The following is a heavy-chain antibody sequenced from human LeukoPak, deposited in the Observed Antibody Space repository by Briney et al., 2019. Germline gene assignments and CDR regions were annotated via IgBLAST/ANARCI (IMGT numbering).Heavy chain of an antibody. CDR1: GASISYSNYH. CDR2: ISSSGRT. D-gene: IGHD1-14*01. CDR3: AVLDGEYNVFDY. Sequence: SSETLSLTCTVSGASISYSNYHWAWIRQPPGKGLDWIGNISSSGRTHYNPSLRSRVTISLDASKNQFSLGLTSVTAADTAVYYCAVLDGEYNVFDYWGQGALVTVSS. J-gene: IGHJ4*02. V-gene: IGHV4-39*01.